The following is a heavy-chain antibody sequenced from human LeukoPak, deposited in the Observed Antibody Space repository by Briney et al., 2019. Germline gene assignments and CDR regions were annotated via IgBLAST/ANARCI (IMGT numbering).Heavy chain of an antibody. CDR3: TRVGYIDEGIDY. CDR1: GFPFSSYW. J-gene: IGHJ4*02. V-gene: IGHV3-7*04. D-gene: IGHD5-24*01. CDR2: IKQDGSKK. Sequence: PGGSLRLSCVASGFPFSSYWMTWVRQAPGKGLEWVANIKQDGSKKSYMDSVKGRFTISRDNAKNSLYLQMNSLRAEDTAIYYCTRVGYIDEGIDYWGQGTLVTVPS.